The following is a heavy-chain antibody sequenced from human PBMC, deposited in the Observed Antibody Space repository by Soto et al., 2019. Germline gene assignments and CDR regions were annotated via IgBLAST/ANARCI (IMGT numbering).Heavy chain of an antibody. D-gene: IGHD3-10*01. J-gene: IGHJ4*02. CDR2: IYYSGST. V-gene: IGHV4-39*01. CDR3: ASTGGPNYYGSGSSTFDY. Sequence: QLQLQESGPGLVKPSETLSLTCTVSGGSISSSSYYWGWIRQPPGKGLEWIGSIYYSGSTYYNPSLKSRVTISVDTSKNQFSLKLSSVTAADTAVYYCASTGGPNYYGSGSSTFDYWGQGTLVTVSS. CDR1: GGSISSSSYY.